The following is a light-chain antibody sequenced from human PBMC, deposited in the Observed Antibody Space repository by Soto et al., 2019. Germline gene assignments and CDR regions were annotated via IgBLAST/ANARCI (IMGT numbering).Light chain of an antibody. Sequence: EIVMTQSPDTLSVSPGERATLSCRASQSVSSNLAWYQQKPGQAPRLLIYGASTRATGIPARFSGSGSGTDFTLTISRLEPEDFAVYYCQRGPAFGQGTKVDIK. CDR1: QSVSSN. J-gene: IGKJ1*01. V-gene: IGKV3-15*01. CDR3: QRGPA. CDR2: GAS.